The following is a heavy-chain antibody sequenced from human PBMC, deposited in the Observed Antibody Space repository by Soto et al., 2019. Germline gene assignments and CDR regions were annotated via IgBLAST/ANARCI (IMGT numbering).Heavy chain of an antibody. CDR2: INPNSGGT. CDR3: ARRYSASSWLDP. D-gene: IGHD6-6*01. Sequence: GASVKVSCKASGYTFTGYYMHWVRQAPGQGLEWMGWINPNSGGTNYAQKFQGRVTMTRDTSISTAYMELRSLRSDDTAVYYCARRYSASSWLDPWGQGTLVTVYS. CDR1: GYTFTGYY. V-gene: IGHV1-2*02. J-gene: IGHJ5*02.